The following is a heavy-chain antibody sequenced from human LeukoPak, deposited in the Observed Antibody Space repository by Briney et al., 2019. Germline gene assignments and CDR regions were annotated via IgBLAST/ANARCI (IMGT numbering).Heavy chain of an antibody. V-gene: IGHV3-53*01. CDR1: GFTPSSNY. D-gene: IGHD2-15*01. Sequence: GGSLGLSCAASGFTPSSNYMSRLHQAPGKDLNQVSVIYSGGSTYYADSVKGRFTISRDNSRNTLYLQMNSLRAEDTVVYQAEDGIRYCSGGSCIDYWGQGTLVTVSS. CDR2: IYSGGST. CDR3: EDGIRYCSGGSCIDY. J-gene: IGHJ4*02.